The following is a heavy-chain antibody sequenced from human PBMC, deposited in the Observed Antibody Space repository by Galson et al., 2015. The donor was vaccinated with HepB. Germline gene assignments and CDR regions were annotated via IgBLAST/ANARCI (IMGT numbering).Heavy chain of an antibody. V-gene: IGHV3-30*18. CDR1: GFTFSSYG. CDR3: AKGTKQLVDASDI. CDR2: ISYDGSNK. J-gene: IGHJ3*02. D-gene: IGHD6-6*01. Sequence: SLRLSCAASGFTFSSYGMHWVRQAPGKGLEWVAVISYDGSNKYYADSVKGRFTISRDNSKNTLYLQMNSLRAEDTAVYYCAKGTKQLVDASDIWGQGTMVTVSS.